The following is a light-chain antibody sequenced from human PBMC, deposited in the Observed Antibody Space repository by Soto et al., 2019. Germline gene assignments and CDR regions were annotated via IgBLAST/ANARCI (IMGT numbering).Light chain of an antibody. CDR2: DSN. J-gene: IGLJ2*01. Sequence: QSVLTQPPSVSAAPGQKVTISCSGSSSNIGKNYVSSYQQLPGTAPKLLIYDSNKRPSGIPDRFSGSKSGTSATLGITGLQTGDEADYYCGTWDSSLSAVVFGGGTKLTVL. CDR1: SSNIGKNY. CDR3: GTWDSSLSAVV. V-gene: IGLV1-51*01.